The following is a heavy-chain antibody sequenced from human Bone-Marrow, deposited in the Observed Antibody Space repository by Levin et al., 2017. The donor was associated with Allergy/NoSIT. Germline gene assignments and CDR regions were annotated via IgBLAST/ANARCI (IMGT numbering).Heavy chain of an antibody. Sequence: GGSLRLSCAASGFTFSSYSMNWVRQAPGKGLEWVSSISSSSSYIYYADSVKGRFTISRDNAKNSLYLQMNSLRAEDTAVYYCARDRRRGQWELKTWGQGTLVTVSS. CDR3: ARDRRRGQWELKT. D-gene: IGHD1-26*01. J-gene: IGHJ5*02. CDR2: ISSSSSYI. V-gene: IGHV3-21*01. CDR1: GFTFSSYS.